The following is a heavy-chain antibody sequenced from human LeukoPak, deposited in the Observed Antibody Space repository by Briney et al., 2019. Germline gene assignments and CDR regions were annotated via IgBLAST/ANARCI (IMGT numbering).Heavy chain of an antibody. Sequence: SETLSLTCAVYGGSFSGYYWSWIRQPPGKGLEWIGEINHSGSTNYNPSLKSRVTISVDTSKNQFSLKLSSVTAADTAVYYCARGLRGSGWYGFPYYFDYWGQGTLVTVSS. CDR3: ARGLRGSGWYGFPYYFDY. D-gene: IGHD6-19*01. CDR2: INHSGST. V-gene: IGHV4-34*01. J-gene: IGHJ4*02. CDR1: GGSFSGYY.